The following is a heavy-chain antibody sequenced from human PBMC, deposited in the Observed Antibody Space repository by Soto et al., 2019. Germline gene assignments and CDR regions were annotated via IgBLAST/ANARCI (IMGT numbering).Heavy chain of an antibody. CDR1: GFTFSSSW. J-gene: IGHJ6*02. Sequence: GGSLRLSCAASGFTFSSSWMTWVRQAPGKGLAWVANIKEDGSEKYYVDSVKGRFTISRDNTNESLYLQMNSLRAEDTAVYYCARDPAPVGYRGLDVWGQGTPVTVSS. D-gene: IGHD5-12*01. V-gene: IGHV3-7*01. CDR3: ARDPAPVGYRGLDV. CDR2: IKEDGSEK.